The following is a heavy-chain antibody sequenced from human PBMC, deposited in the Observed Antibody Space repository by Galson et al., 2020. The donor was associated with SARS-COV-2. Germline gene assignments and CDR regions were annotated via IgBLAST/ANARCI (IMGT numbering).Heavy chain of an antibody. Sequence: SETLSLTCTVSGGSISSGPHYWYWIRQPAGKGLEWIGHVYISGSTDYNPSLKSRATISFDASKNQFSLKLSSVTAEDTAVYYCARGYYHASGGYFSRRGPVDYYYYAMGVWGQGTTVIVSS. V-gene: IGHV4-61*09. D-gene: IGHD3-10*01. CDR3: ARGYYHASGGYFSRRGPVDYYYYAMGV. CDR1: GGSISSGPHY. J-gene: IGHJ6*02. CDR2: VYISGST.